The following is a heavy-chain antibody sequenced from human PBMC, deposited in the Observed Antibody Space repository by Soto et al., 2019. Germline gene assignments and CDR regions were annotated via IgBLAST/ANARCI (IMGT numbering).Heavy chain of an antibody. CDR1: GFTFDDFA. D-gene: IGHD3-3*01. J-gene: IGHJ4*02. CDR3: AKGGPDDLCGGCRCYFES. CDR2: ITWNGKST. Sequence: EVHLVDSGGGLAQPGRSLRLSCAASGFTFDDFAMHWVRRAPGKGLEWVSSITWNGKSTGYADSVKGRFFISRDNAKNYRCLQMNSLSREDTALYYCAKGGPDDLCGGCRCYFESWGQGTQVTVSS. V-gene: IGHV3-9*01.